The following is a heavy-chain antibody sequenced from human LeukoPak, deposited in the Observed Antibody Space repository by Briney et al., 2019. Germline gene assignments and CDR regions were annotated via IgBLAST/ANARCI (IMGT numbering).Heavy chain of an antibody. V-gene: IGHV1-2*04. CDR2: INPNSGGT. CDR3: ARDASIAAAYGMDV. D-gene: IGHD6-13*01. CDR1: GYTFTSYG. J-gene: IGHJ6*02. Sequence: ASVKVSCKASGYTFTSYGISWVRQAPGQGLEWMGWINPNSGGTNYAQKFQGWVTMTRDTSISTAYMELSRLRSDDTAVYYCARDASIAAAYGMDVWGQGTTVTVSS.